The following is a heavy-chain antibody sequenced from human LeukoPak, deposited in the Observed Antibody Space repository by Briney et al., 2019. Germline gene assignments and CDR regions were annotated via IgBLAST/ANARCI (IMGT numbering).Heavy chain of an antibody. J-gene: IGHJ4*02. CDR3: ARSGYYDSSGYQFDY. CDR2: ISAYNGNT. V-gene: IGHV1-18*01. Sequence: GASVKVSCKASGYTFTSYGISLVRQAPGQGLEWMGWISAYNGNTNYAQKLQGRVTMTTDTSTSTAYMELRSLRSDDTAVYYCARSGYYDSSGYQFDYWGQGTLVTVSS. CDR1: GYTFTSYG. D-gene: IGHD3-22*01.